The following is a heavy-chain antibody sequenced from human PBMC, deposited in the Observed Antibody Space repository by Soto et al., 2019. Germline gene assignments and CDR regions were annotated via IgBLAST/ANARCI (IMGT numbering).Heavy chain of an antibody. CDR2: IDPSDSYT. V-gene: IGHV5-10-1*01. J-gene: IGHJ6*02. Sequence: GESLKISCKGSGYSFTSYWISWVRQMPGKGLEWMGRIDPSDSYTNYSPSFQGHVTISADKSISTAYLQWSSLKASDTAMYYCATGYCSSTSCTVAAEGRLRNYYYGMDVWGQGTTVTVSS. D-gene: IGHD2-2*03. CDR1: GYSFTSYW. CDR3: ATGYCSSTSCTVAAEGRLRNYYYGMDV.